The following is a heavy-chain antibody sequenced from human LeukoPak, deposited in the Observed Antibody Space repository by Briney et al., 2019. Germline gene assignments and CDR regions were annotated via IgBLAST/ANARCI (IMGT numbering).Heavy chain of an antibody. CDR1: GFTFSSYS. Sequence: GGSLRLSCAASGFTFSSYSMNWVRQAPGKGLEWVSSISSSSSYIYYADSVKGRFTISRDNAKNSLYLQMNSLRAEDTAVYYCARDSDIVVVQGSIGYWGQGTLVTVSS. J-gene: IGHJ4*02. V-gene: IGHV3-21*01. CDR2: ISSSSSYI. D-gene: IGHD2-2*01. CDR3: ARDSDIVVVQGSIGY.